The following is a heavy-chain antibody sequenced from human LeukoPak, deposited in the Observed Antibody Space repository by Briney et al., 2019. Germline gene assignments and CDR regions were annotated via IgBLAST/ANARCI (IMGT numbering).Heavy chain of an antibody. J-gene: IGHJ4*02. Sequence: SETLSLTCTVSGGSIRSTTYYWGWSRQPPGKGLEWLRSIYYSGGTFYNPSLKSRATISVDTSKNQFSLKVNSVTAADTALYYCARTTTGGIIAIDYWGQGTLVTVSS. CDR2: IYYSGGT. D-gene: IGHD3-16*02. CDR1: GGSIRSTTYY. CDR3: ARTTTGGIIAIDY. V-gene: IGHV4-39*01.